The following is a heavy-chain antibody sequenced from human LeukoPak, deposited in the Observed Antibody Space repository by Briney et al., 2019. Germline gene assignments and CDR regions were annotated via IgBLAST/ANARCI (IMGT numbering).Heavy chain of an antibody. V-gene: IGHV4-39*02. CDR3: AREEGLLLWFGELLYNWFDP. CDR2: IYYSGST. CDR1: GGSISSSNYY. Sequence: SETLSLTCTVSGGSISSSNYYWGWIRQPPGKGLEWIGSIYYSGSTYYNPSLKSRVTISVDTSKNQFSLKLSSVTAADTAVYYCAREEGLLLWFGELLYNWFDPWGQGTLVTVSS. J-gene: IGHJ5*02. D-gene: IGHD3-10*01.